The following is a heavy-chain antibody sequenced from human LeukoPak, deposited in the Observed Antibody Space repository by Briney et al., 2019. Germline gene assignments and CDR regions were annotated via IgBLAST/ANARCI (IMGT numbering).Heavy chain of an antibody. CDR2: ISGRGGST. J-gene: IGHJ4*02. V-gene: IGHV3-23*01. D-gene: IGHD3-3*01. CDR1: GFTFSSYV. CDR3: ATRGSGFSFEY. Sequence: GGSLRLSCAASGFTFSSYVMRWVRQAPGGGLEWVSSISGRGGSTYYADSVKGRFTISRDNSKNTLYLQLSSLRAEDTAIYYCATRGSGFSFEYWGQGTLVTVSS.